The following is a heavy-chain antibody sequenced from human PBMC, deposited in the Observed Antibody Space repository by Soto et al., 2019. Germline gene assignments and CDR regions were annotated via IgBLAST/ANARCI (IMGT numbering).Heavy chain of an antibody. CDR3: ARGRYSSGERGAFDI. D-gene: IGHD6-19*01. Sequence: QVQLVQSGAEVKKPGSSVKVSCKASGGTFSSYTISWVRQAPGQGLEWMGRIIPIPGIANYAQKFQGRVTITADKSTSTAYMELSSLRSEDTAVYYCARGRYSSGERGAFDIWGQGTMVTVSS. CDR1: GGTFSSYT. CDR2: IIPIPGIA. J-gene: IGHJ3*02. V-gene: IGHV1-69*02.